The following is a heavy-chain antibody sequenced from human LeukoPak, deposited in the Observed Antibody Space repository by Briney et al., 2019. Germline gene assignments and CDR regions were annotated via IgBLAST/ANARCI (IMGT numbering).Heavy chain of an antibody. V-gene: IGHV1-69*04. J-gene: IGHJ4*02. CDR1: GGTFSSDG. CDR2: IIPMVGIA. CDR3: ARDLPSSSWPERDY. Sequence: SVKVSCKASGGTFSSDGISWVRQAPGQGLEWMGRIIPMVGIAKYAQKFQGRVMITADKSTSTAYMELSSLRSEDTAVYYCARDLPSSSWPERDYWGQGTLVTVSS. D-gene: IGHD6-13*01.